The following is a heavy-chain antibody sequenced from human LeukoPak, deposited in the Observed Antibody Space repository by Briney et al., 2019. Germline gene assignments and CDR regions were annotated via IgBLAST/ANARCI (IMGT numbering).Heavy chain of an antibody. CDR3: AKDGGRYRFDF. Sequence: GGSLRLSCTAPGFPFNAYNIHWIRQSPGRGLEWVSFIRNDETEIHYADFAKGRFTISRDRFKNSVYLQMNSLRPDDTALYYCAKDGGRYRFDFWGQGTMVTVSS. V-gene: IGHV3-30*02. CDR2: IRNDETEI. CDR1: GFPFNAYN. J-gene: IGHJ4*02. D-gene: IGHD3-16*02.